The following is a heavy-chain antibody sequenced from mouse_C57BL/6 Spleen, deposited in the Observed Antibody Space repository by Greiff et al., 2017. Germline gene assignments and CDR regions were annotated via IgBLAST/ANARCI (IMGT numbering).Heavy chain of an antibody. CDR3: ARYYYGNSPYAMDD. V-gene: IGHV1-42*01. Sequence: EVQLQQSGPELVKPGASVKISCKASGYSFTGYYMNWVKQSPEKSLEWIGEINPSTGGTTYNQKFKAKATLTVDKSSSTAYMQLKSLTSEDSAVYYCARYYYGNSPYAMDDWGKGTSVTVSS. D-gene: IGHD1-1*01. CDR2: INPSTGGT. J-gene: IGHJ4*01. CDR1: GYSFTGYY.